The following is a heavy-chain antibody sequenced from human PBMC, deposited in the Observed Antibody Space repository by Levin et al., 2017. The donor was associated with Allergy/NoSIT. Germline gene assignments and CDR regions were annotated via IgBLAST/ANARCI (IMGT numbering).Heavy chain of an antibody. CDR3: ANVLFGGYCSGGSCYSFDY. Sequence: PGGSLRLSCAASGFTFSSYAMSWVRQAPGKGLEWVSAISGSGGSTYYADSVKGRFTISRDNSKNTLYLQMNSLRAEDTAVYYCANVLFGGYCSGGSCYSFDYWGQGTLVTVSS. CDR1: GFTFSSYA. V-gene: IGHV3-23*01. D-gene: IGHD2-15*01. CDR2: ISGSGGST. J-gene: IGHJ4*02.